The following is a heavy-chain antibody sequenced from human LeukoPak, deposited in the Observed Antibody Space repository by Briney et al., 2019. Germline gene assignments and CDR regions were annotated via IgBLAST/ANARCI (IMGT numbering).Heavy chain of an antibody. Sequence: GGSLRLSCAVSGFTFSSYWINWVRQAAGKGPEWVASINPDGSEHYYVDSVKGRFTISRDNAKDSLYLQMSSLRVEDTAVYFCVRGRPYWGQGTLVTVSS. CDR3: VRGRPY. J-gene: IGHJ4*02. CDR2: INPDGSEH. CDR1: GFTFSSYW. V-gene: IGHV3-7*05.